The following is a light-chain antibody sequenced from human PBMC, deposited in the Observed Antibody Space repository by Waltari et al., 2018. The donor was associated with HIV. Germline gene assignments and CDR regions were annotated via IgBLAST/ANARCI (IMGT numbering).Light chain of an antibody. CDR2: RNN. CDR1: RSNIRSNY. CDR3: AAWDDSLRGLV. Sequence: QSVLTQPPSASGTPGQRVTISCSGSRSNIRSNYVFSYQQLPGTAPKLSIYRNNQRPSGVPDRFSGSKSGTSASLAISGLRSEDEADYYCAAWDDSLRGLVFGGGTKLTVL. V-gene: IGLV1-47*01. J-gene: IGLJ3*02.